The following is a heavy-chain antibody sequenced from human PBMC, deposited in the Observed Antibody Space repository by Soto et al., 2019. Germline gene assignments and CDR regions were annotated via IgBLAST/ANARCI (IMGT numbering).Heavy chain of an antibody. D-gene: IGHD4-17*01. V-gene: IGHV4-30-4*01. Sequence: SETLSLTCAVSAGSISSGDYYWNWIRQPPGKGLEWIGYIYYSGTTYYNPSLKSRIIISIDTSKNQFSLKLSSVTAADTAVYYCARRLYGDYWFDPWGQGTLVTVSS. CDR3: ARRLYGDYWFDP. CDR1: AGSISSGDYY. J-gene: IGHJ5*02. CDR2: IYYSGTT.